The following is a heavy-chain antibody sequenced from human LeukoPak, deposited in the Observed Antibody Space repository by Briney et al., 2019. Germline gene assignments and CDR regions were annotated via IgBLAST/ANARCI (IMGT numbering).Heavy chain of an antibody. CDR2: ISTYNGNT. D-gene: IGHD6-19*01. J-gene: IGHJ4*02. V-gene: IGHV1-18*01. CDR1: GYTFTSYG. Sequence: ASVKVSCKASGYTFTSYGISWVRQAPGQGLERMGWISTYNGNTNYAQKFQGRVTITADESTSTAYMELSSLRSEDTAVYYCARDQPNSSGWPYYFDYWGQGTLVTVSS. CDR3: ARDQPNSSGWPYYFDY.